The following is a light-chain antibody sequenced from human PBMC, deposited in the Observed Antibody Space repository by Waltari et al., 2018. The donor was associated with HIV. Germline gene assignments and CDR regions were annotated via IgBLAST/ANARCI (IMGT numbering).Light chain of an antibody. Sequence: DIVMTQSPLSLPVTPGEPASISCRSNQSLLHSNGHNYFDLYLQKPGQSPHLLIYLASNRASGVTDRFSGSGSSTDFTLKISRVEAEDVGVYYCMQALRTPYTFGQGTRLEIK. J-gene: IGKJ2*01. CDR1: QSLLHSNGHNY. CDR3: MQALRTPYT. V-gene: IGKV2-28*01. CDR2: LAS.